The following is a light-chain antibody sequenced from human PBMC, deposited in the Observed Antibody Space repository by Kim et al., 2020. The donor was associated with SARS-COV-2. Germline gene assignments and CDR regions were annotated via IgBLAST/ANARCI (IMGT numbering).Light chain of an antibody. CDR1: QNGCGW. V-gene: IGKV1-5*03. CDR3: HQYSTYNTWA. CDR2: KAS. J-gene: IGKJ1*01. Sequence: LVGDRVTITCQARQNGCGWLAGYQQKPGKATKSLIYKASSLDSGVPSRFSGSGSGTEVTLTISSLQPDDFATYYCHQYSTYNTWAFGQGTKVDIK.